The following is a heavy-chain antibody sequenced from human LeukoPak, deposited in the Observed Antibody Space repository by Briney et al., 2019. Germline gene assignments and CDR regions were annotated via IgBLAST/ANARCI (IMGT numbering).Heavy chain of an antibody. V-gene: IGHV6-1*01. CDR2: TYYRSRWYS. D-gene: IGHD3-10*01. CDR3: AREYFNAFEI. Sequence: SQTLSLTCAISGDSVSSNSVAWHWIRQSPSRGLEWLGRTYYRSRWYSDYAVPVKSRITINPDTSKNQFSLQLNSVTPEDTAVYYCAREYFNAFEIWGQGTMVTVSS. CDR1: GDSVSSNSVA. J-gene: IGHJ3*02.